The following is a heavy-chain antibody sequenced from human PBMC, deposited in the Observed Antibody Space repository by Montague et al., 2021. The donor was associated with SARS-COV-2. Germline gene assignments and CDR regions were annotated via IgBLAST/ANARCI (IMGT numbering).Heavy chain of an antibody. Sequence: SETLSLTCTVSGGSISSSSYYWGWIRQPPGKGLEWIGRIYYSGSTYYXPSLKSRVTISVDTSKNQFSLKLSSVTAADTAVYYCARHEDPLTTYYYYYGMDVWGQGTTVTVSS. J-gene: IGHJ6*02. D-gene: IGHD3-9*01. CDR1: GGSISSSSYY. CDR2: IYYSGST. CDR3: ARHEDPLTTYYYYYGMDV. V-gene: IGHV4-39*01.